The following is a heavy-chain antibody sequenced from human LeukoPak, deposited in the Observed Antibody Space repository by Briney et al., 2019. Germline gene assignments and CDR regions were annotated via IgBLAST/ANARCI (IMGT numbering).Heavy chain of an antibody. D-gene: IGHD6-13*01. J-gene: IGHJ4*02. CDR1: GFTFSSYG. V-gene: IGHV3-30*02. CDR3: AKDRGSSPYFDY. Sequence: GGSLRLSCAASGFTFSSYGMHWVRQAPGKGLEWVAFIRYDGSNKYYADSVKGRFTISRDNSKNTLYLQMNSLRAEDTAVYYCAKDRGSSPYFDYWGQGTLVTVSS. CDR2: IRYDGSNK.